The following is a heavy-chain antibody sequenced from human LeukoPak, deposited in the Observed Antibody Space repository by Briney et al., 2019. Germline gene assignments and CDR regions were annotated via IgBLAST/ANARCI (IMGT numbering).Heavy chain of an antibody. CDR2: MSGSAGST. V-gene: IGHV3-23*01. CDR3: AKNQGQWLVTVDY. Sequence: PGGSLRLSCAASGFTFSNYAMSWVRQAPGKGLEWVSSMSGSAGSTYYADSVKGRFTISRDNSKNTLYLQMNNLRAEDTALYYCAKNQGQWLVTVDYWGQGTLVTVSS. CDR1: GFTFSNYA. D-gene: IGHD6-19*01. J-gene: IGHJ4*02.